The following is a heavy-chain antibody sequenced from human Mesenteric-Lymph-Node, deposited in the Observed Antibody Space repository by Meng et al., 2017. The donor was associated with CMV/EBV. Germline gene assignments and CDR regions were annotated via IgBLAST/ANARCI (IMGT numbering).Heavy chain of an antibody. D-gene: IGHD5-24*01. CDR3: ATLWTDAVEMATIDY. CDR1: GYTFTGYY. Sequence: ASVKVSCKASGYTFTGYYMHWVRQAPGQGLEWMGWINPNSGGTNYAQKFQGRVTMTRDTSISTAYMELSRLRSDDTAVYYCATLWTDAVEMATIDYWGQGTLVTSPQ. J-gene: IGHJ4*02. V-gene: IGHV1-2*02. CDR2: INPNSGGT.